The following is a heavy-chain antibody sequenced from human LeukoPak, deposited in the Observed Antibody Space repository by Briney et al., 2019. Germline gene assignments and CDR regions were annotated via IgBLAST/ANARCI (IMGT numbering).Heavy chain of an antibody. CDR2: ILSSGTT. CDR3: ATVKYDYGDPVGWFDP. V-gene: IGHV3-23*01. D-gene: IGHD4-17*01. Sequence: GGSLRLSCAASGFPFSASAMTWFRQAPGKGLEWVSHILSSGTTYYADSMRGRFTISRDNSKNTLYLLMTSLRADDTAVYYCATVKYDYGDPVGWFDPWGQGTLVTVSS. CDR1: GFPFSASA. J-gene: IGHJ5*02.